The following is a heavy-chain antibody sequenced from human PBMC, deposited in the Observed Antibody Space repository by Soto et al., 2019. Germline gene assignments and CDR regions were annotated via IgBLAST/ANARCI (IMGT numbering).Heavy chain of an antibody. CDR2: INPSSGGT. J-gene: IGHJ5*02. CDR3: AREMGVIGEPGYTWFDP. D-gene: IGHD1-26*01. V-gene: IGHV1-2*02. CDR1: GYTFSDYY. Sequence: ASVKVSCKASGYTFSDYYVHWVREAPGQGLEWMGWINPSSGGTIYTQRFQGRVTMTRDTSISTVYMESSRLISDDTAVYYCAREMGVIGEPGYTWFDPWGQGALVTVSS.